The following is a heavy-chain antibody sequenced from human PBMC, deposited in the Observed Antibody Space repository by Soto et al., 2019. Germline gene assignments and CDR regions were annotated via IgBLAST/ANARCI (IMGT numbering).Heavy chain of an antibody. CDR3: AKSSTIFGVVNLFPQYFDY. CDR1: GFNFSSYA. D-gene: IGHD3-3*01. Sequence: GGSLRLSCAASGFNFSSYAMSWVRQAPGKGLEWVSAISGSGGSTYYADSVKGRFTISRDNSKNTLYLQMNSLRAEDTAVYYCAKSSTIFGVVNLFPQYFDYWGQGTLVTVSS. V-gene: IGHV3-23*01. CDR2: ISGSGGST. J-gene: IGHJ4*02.